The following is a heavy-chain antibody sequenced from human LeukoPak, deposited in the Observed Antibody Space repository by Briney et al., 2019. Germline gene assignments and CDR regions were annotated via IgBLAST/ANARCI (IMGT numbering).Heavy chain of an antibody. V-gene: IGHV1-46*01. J-gene: IGHJ4*02. CDR3: ARMGKGKLRLGELSLYGAYFDY. Sequence: GASVKVSCKASGYTFTSYYMHWVRQAPGQGLEWMGIINPSGGSISYAQKFQGRVTMTRDTSTSTVYMELSSLRSEDTAVYYCARMGKGKLRLGELSLYGAYFDYWGQGTLVTVSS. CDR2: INPSGGSI. CDR1: GYTFTSYY. D-gene: IGHD3-16*02.